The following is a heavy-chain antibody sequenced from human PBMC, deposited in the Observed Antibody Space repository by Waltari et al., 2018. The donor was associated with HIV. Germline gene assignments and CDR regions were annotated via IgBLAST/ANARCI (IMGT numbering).Heavy chain of an antibody. Sequence: QVQLVQSGAEVKKPGASVKVSCKASGYTFTSYGISWVRQAPGQGLEWRGWVSAYNGNTTNAQRLQGRVTMTTDTATSTAYMELRSLRSDDTAVYYCARINCTSVSCYASLDYWGQGTLVTVSS. CDR1: GYTFTSYG. CDR2: VSAYNGNT. V-gene: IGHV1-18*01. J-gene: IGHJ4*02. D-gene: IGHD2-2*01. CDR3: ARINCTSVSCYASLDY.